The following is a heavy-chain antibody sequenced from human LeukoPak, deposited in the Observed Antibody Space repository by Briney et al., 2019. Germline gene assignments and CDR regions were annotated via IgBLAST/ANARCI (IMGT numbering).Heavy chain of an antibody. CDR3: TTEREWLRPPAYYFDY. CDR1: GFTFSNAW. J-gene: IGHJ4*02. V-gene: IGHV3-15*01. Sequence: PGGPLRLSCAASGFTFSNAWMSWVRQAPGKGLEWVGRIKSKTDGGTTDYAAPVKGRFTISRDDSKNTLYLQMNSLKTEDTAVYYCTTEREWLRPPAYYFDYWGQGTLVTVSS. CDR2: IKSKTDGGTT. D-gene: IGHD5-12*01.